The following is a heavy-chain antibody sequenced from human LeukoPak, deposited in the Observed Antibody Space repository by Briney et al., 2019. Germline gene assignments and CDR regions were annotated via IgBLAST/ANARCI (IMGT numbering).Heavy chain of an antibody. J-gene: IGHJ5*02. V-gene: IGHV3-11*01. CDR1: GFTFSDYY. D-gene: IGHD5-18*01. Sequence: GGSLRLSCAASGFTFSDYYMSWIRQAPGKGLEWVSYISSSGSTIYYADSVKGRFTISRDNAKNSLYLQMNSLRAEATAVYYCASQFYSYGSKNLGPWGQGNLVPGSS. CDR3: ASQFYSYGSKNLGP. CDR2: ISSSGSTI.